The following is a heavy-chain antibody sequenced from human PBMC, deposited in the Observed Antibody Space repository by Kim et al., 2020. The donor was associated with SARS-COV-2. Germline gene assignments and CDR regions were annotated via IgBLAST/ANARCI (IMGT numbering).Heavy chain of an antibody. Sequence: GGSLRLSCAASGFTFSSYAMHWVRQAPGKGLEWVAVISYDGSNKYYADSVKGRFTISRDNSKNTLYLQMNSLRAEDTAVYYCARDTQSYYYGMDVWGQGTTVTVSS. J-gene: IGHJ6*02. CDR3: ARDTQSYYYGMDV. CDR1: GFTFSSYA. V-gene: IGHV3-30*04. CDR2: ISYDGSNK.